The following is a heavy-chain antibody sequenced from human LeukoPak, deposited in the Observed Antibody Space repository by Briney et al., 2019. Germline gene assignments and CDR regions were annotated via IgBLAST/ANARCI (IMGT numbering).Heavy chain of an antibody. CDR2: ISSSSSYI. J-gene: IGHJ6*03. CDR1: GFNFNSYS. CDR3: AREGYSSGWSGAMDV. V-gene: IGHV3-21*01. Sequence: GGSLRLSCAASGFNFNSYSMNWVRQAPGKGLEWVSSISSSSSYIYYADSVKGRFTISRDNAKNSLSLQMNSLRAEDTAVYYCAREGYSSGWSGAMDVWGKGTTVTISS. D-gene: IGHD6-19*01.